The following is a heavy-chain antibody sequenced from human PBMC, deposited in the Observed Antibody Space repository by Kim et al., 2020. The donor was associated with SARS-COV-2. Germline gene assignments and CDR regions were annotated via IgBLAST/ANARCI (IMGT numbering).Heavy chain of an antibody. CDR2: IYSGGSST. D-gene: IGHD6-13*01. Sequence: VGSLRLSCAASGFTFSSYAMSWVRQAPGKGLEWVSVIYSGGSSTYYADSVKGRFTISRDNSKNTLYLQMNSLRAEDTAVYYCAKGWYYFDYWGQGTLVTVSS. V-gene: IGHV3-23*03. CDR3: AKGWYYFDY. CDR1: GFTFSSYA. J-gene: IGHJ4*02.